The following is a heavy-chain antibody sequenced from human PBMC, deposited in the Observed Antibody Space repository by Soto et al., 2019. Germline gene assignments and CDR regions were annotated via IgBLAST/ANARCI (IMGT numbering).Heavy chain of an antibody. CDR2: INPNSGGT. D-gene: IGHD2-15*01. J-gene: IGHJ5*02. CDR3: ARGDVRVVASFDP. CDR1: GYTFTDYY. Sequence: ASVKVTCKASGYTFTDYYIHWVRQAPGQGLEWMGWINPNSGGTNYAQKFQGRVTMTRDTSISTAYMELSRLISDDTAVYYCARGDVRVVASFDPWGQGALVTVSS. V-gene: IGHV1-2*02.